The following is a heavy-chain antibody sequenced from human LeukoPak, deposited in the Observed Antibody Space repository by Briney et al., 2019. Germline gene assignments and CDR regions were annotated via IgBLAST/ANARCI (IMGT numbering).Heavy chain of an antibody. Sequence: ETLSLTCTVSGGSISSSSYYWGWIRQPPGKGLECISVIYSGGSTYYAGSVKGRFTISRDNSKNTLFLEMNSLRAEDTAVYYCAGRIWVGELHDYWGQGTVVTVSS. CDR1: GGSISSSSYY. CDR2: IYSGGST. J-gene: IGHJ4*02. CDR3: AGRIWVGELHDY. D-gene: IGHD3-10*01. V-gene: IGHV3-53*01.